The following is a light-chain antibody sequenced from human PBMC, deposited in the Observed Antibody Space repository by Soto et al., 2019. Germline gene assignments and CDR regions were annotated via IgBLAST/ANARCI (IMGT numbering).Light chain of an antibody. Sequence: IVFTQSPGTVSLSPGERATLSCRASHSVSSSLAWYQQKPGQAPRLLIYGASTRATGIPARFSGSGSGTEFTLTISSLQSEDFATYYCQQYNSFSPWTFGQGTKVDIK. CDR3: QQYNSFSPWT. J-gene: IGKJ1*01. CDR2: GAS. CDR1: HSVSSS. V-gene: IGKV3-15*01.